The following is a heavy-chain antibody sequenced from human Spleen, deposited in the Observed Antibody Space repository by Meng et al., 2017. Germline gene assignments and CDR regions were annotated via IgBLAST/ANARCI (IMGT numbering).Heavy chain of an antibody. CDR2: INPNSGGT. CDR3: ARTYYDSKGGLDN. D-gene: IGHD3-22*01. CDR1: GYTFTGYY. J-gene: IGHJ3*02. V-gene: IGHV1-2*02. Sequence: ASVKVSCKASGYTFTGYYMHWVRQAPGQGLEWMGWINPNSGGTNYAQKFQGRVTMTRDTSTSTAYMELSRMRSDDTAVYYCARTYYDSKGGLDNWGQGTMVTVSS.